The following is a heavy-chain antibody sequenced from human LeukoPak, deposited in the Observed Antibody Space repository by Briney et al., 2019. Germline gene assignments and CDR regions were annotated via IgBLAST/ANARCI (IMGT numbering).Heavy chain of an antibody. CDR3: ARTSHYVDIAATIPYGIYYFDY. J-gene: IGHJ4*02. CDR2: FDPKNGEI. D-gene: IGHD5-12*01. Sequence: ASVKVSCKVSGYTLSELSMHWVRQAPGKGLEWMGGFDPKNGEIIYAQKLQGRVTMTTDTSTSTAYMELRSLRSDDTAVYYCARTSHYVDIAATIPYGIYYFDYWGQGTLVTVSS. V-gene: IGHV1-24*01. CDR1: GYTLSELS.